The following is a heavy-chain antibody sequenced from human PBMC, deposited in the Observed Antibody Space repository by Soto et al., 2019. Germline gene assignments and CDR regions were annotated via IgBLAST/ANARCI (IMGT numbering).Heavy chain of an antibody. CDR2: IYYSGST. Sequence: TLSLTCPVSGVSISSGGYYWSWIRQHPGKGLEWIGYIYYSGSTNYNPSLKSRVSISVDTSKNQLSLKLSSVTAADTAVYYCARDPGGGYCSTTSCYTGGSWFDPWGQGTLVTVYS. CDR3: ARDPGGGYCSTTSCYTGGSWFDP. D-gene: IGHD2-2*02. J-gene: IGHJ5*02. V-gene: IGHV4-31*03. CDR1: GVSISSGGYY.